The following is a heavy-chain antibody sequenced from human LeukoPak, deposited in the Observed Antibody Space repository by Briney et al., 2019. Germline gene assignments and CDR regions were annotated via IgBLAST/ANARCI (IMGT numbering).Heavy chain of an antibody. CDR2: ISGSGGST. Sequence: GGSLRLSCEVSGITLSNYGMSWVRQAPGKGLEWVAGISGSGGSTNYAGSVKGRFTISRDNPKNTLYLQMNSLRAEDTAVYFCAKRGVVIRVILVGFHKEAYYFDSWGQGALVTVS. J-gene: IGHJ4*02. V-gene: IGHV3-23*01. CDR1: GITLSNYG. D-gene: IGHD2-21*01. CDR3: AKRGVVIRVILVGFHKEAYYFDS.